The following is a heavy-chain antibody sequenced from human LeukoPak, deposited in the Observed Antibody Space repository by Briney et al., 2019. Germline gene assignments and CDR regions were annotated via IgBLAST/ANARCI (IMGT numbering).Heavy chain of an antibody. CDR2: IRSKAYGGTT. Sequence: GGSLRLSCTASGFTFGDYAMSWVRQAPGKGLEWVGFIRSKAYGGTTEYAASVKGRFTISRDNAKNTLHLQMNSLRAEDTAMYYCSTSHNGDPDHFDYWGQGTLVTVSS. CDR3: STSHNGDPDHFDY. J-gene: IGHJ4*02. V-gene: IGHV3-49*04. D-gene: IGHD4-17*01. CDR1: GFTFGDYA.